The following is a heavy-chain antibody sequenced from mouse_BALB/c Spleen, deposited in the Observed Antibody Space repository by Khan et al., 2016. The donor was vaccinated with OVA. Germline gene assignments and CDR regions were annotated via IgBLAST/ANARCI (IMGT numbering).Heavy chain of an antibody. J-gene: IGHJ4*01. CDR3: ARENYYDRTCYAMDY. CDR2: IAPGSGST. Sequence: DLVKPGASVKLSCKASGYTFTSYWINWINQRPGQGLEWIGRIAPGSGSTYYNEMFKGKATLTVDTSSSTAYIQLSSLSSEDSAVYFCARENYYDRTCYAMDYWGQGTSVTVSS. CDR1: GYTFTSYW. V-gene: IGHV1S41*01. D-gene: IGHD1-1*01.